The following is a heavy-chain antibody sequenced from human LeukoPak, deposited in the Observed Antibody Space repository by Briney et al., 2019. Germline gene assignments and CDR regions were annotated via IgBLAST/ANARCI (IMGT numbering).Heavy chain of an antibody. CDR3: ARDRVGITIFAAHHDAFDI. Sequence: SETLSLTCTVSGGSISSGSYYWSWIRQPAGKGLEWIGRIYTSGSTNYNPSLKSRVTISVDTSKNQFSLKLSSVTAADTAVYYCARDRVGITIFAAHHDAFDIWGQGTMVTVSS. CDR2: IYTSGST. CDR1: GGSISSGSYY. J-gene: IGHJ3*02. D-gene: IGHD3-3*01. V-gene: IGHV4-61*02.